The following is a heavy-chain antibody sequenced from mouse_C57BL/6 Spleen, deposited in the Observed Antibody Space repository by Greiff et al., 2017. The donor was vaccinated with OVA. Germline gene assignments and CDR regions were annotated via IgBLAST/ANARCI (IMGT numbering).Heavy chain of an antibody. D-gene: IGHD4-1*01. V-gene: IGHV1-72*01. CDR3: ARKANWDEDYAMDN. J-gene: IGHJ4*01. Sequence: QVQLQQPGAELVKPGASVKLSCKASGYTFTSYWMHWVKQRPGRGLEWIGRIDPNSGGTKYNEKFKSKATLTVDKPSSTAYMQLSSLTSEDSAVXYCARKANWDEDYAMDNWGQGKSETVSS. CDR2: IDPNSGGT. CDR1: GYTFTSYW.